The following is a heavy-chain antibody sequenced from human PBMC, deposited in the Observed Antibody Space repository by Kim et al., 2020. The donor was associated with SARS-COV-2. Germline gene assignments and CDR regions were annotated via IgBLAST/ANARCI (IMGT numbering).Heavy chain of an antibody. CDR3: ATQGYSSSARGMSAFDI. Sequence: SETLSLTCTVSGGSISSSSYYWGWIRQPPGKGLEWIGSIYYSGSTYYNPSLKSRVTISVDTSKNQFSLKLSSVTAADTAVYYCATQGYSSSARGMSAFDIWGQGTMVTVSS. D-gene: IGHD6-6*01. V-gene: IGHV4-39*01. J-gene: IGHJ3*02. CDR1: GGSISSSSYY. CDR2: IYYSGST.